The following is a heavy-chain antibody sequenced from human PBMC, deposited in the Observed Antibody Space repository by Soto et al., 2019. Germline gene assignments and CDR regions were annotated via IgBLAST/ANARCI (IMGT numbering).Heavy chain of an antibody. CDR1: GGTFSSYA. Sequence: QVQLVQSGAEVKKPGSSVKVSCKASGGTFSSYAISWVRQAPGQGLEWMGGIIPISETTNYAQKFQGRVTITADESKGTADMELSSLRSEDTAVYYCARSQGSSTSLEIYYYYYYGLDVWGQGTTVTVSS. V-gene: IGHV1-69*01. J-gene: IGHJ6*02. CDR3: ARSQGSSTSLEIYYYYYYGLDV. D-gene: IGHD2-2*01. CDR2: IIPISETT.